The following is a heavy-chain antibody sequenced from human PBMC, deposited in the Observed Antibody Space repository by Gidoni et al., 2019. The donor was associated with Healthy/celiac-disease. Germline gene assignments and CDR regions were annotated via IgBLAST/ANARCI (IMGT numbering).Heavy chain of an antibody. D-gene: IGHD6-13*01. CDR1: GFTFSSYG. J-gene: IGHJ4*02. CDR2: IWYDGSNK. CDR3: ARDWSAYSSSWYGFDY. Sequence: QVQLVASGGGVVQPGRSLRLSCAASGFTFSSYGMHWVRQAPGKGLEWVEVIWYDGSNKYYADSVKGRFTISRDNSKNTLYLQMNSLRAEDTAVYYCARDWSAYSSSWYGFDYWGQGTLVTVSS. V-gene: IGHV3-33*01.